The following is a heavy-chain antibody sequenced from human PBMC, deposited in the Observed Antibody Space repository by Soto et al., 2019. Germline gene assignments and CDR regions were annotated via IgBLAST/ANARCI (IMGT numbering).Heavy chain of an antibody. CDR1: GYTFTSYG. V-gene: IGHV1-18*01. Sequence: QVQLVQSGAEVKKPGASVKVSCKASGYTFTSYGISWVRQAPGQGLEWMGWISAYNGNTNNAQKHQGRITMTAATSTSSAYMELWSLGSDDTVEYYSASDPPPPRGWGQGALVTLSS. CDR3: ASDPPPPRG. CDR2: ISAYNGNT. D-gene: IGHD1-26*01. J-gene: IGHJ4*02.